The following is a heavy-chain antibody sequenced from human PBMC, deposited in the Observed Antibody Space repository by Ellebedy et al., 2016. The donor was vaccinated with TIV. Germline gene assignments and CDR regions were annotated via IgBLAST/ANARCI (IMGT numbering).Heavy chain of an antibody. CDR1: GFTFKNYW. D-gene: IGHD2-2*01. J-gene: IGHJ4*02. CDR2: IEDAGTET. V-gene: IGHV3-7*03. Sequence: GESLKISCAASGFTFKNYWMTWVRQAPGEGLEWVASIEDAGTETYSVDSAEGRFIISRDSSKRTLYLQMNSLRAEDTAVYYCTKGRGGGSDTSSPRYYFDSWGLGTLVTVSS. CDR3: TKGRGGGSDTSSPRYYFDS.